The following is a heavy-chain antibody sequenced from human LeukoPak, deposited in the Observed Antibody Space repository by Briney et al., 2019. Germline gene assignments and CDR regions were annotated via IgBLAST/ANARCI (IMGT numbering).Heavy chain of an antibody. Sequence: QSGGSLRLSCAASGFTFSSYAMSWVRQAPGKGLEWVLAISGNGGSTYYADSVKGRFTISRDNSKDTLYLQMNSLRAEDTAVYYCAEDSRRGPQLWLVFSDYWGQGTLVTVSS. J-gene: IGHJ4*02. CDR1: GFTFSSYA. V-gene: IGHV3-23*01. CDR2: ISGNGGST. D-gene: IGHD5-18*01. CDR3: AEDSRRGPQLWLVFSDY.